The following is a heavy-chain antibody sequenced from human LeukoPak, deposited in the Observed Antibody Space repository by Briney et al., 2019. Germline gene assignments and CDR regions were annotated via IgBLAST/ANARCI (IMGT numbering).Heavy chain of an antibody. D-gene: IGHD1-26*01. CDR1: GFTFTNSA. J-gene: IGHJ3*02. V-gene: IGHV1-58*02. CDR3: AAVNSGSNFDGFDI. CDR2: IVVGSGNT. Sequence: TSVRVSCKASGFTFTNSAMQWVRQARGQPLEWIGWIVVGSGNTNHAQKFQERVIITRDMSTSTAYMELSSLRSEDTAVYYCAAVNSGSNFDGFDIWGQGTMVTVSS.